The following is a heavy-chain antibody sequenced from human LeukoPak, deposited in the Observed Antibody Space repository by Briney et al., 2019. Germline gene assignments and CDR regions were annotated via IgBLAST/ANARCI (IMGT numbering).Heavy chain of an antibody. CDR2: IRYDGSNK. CDR3: ARDLADLHTIFGVVIMRPDAFDI. V-gene: IGHV3-30*04. Sequence: GRSLRLSCAASGFTFSSYAMHWVRQAPGKGLEWVAFIRYDGSNKYYADSVKGRFTISRDNSKNTLYLQMNSLRAEDTAVYYCARDLADLHTIFGVVIMRPDAFDIWGQGTMVTVSS. J-gene: IGHJ3*02. D-gene: IGHD3-3*01. CDR1: GFTFSSYA.